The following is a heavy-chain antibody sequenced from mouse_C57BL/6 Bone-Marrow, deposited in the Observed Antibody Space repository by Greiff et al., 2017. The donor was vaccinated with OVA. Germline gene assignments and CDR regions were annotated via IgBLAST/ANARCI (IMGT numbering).Heavy chain of an antibody. CDR3: AKMGITTANYFDY. J-gene: IGHJ2*01. D-gene: IGHD1-2*01. CDR2: IYPRDGST. V-gene: IGHV1-85*01. Sequence: QVQLKESGPELVKPGASVKLSCKASGYTFTSYDINWVKQRPGQGLEWIGWIYPRDGSTKYNEKFKGKATLTVDTSSSTAYMELHSLTSEDSAVYFCAKMGITTANYFDYWGQGTTLTVSS. CDR1: GYTFTSYD.